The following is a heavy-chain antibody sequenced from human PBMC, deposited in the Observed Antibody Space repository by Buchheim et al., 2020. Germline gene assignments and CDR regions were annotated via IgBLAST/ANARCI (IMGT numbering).Heavy chain of an antibody. D-gene: IGHD6-19*01. J-gene: IGHJ4*02. CDR1: DDSIRSYY. CDR2: FYYREAT. V-gene: IGHV4-59*01. CDR3: ARVPIFSVAGPYIDV. Sequence: VQLQQSGPGLVKPSETLSLICSVSDDSIRSYYWTWIRQPPGKGLEWIGYFYYREATSYNPSLKSRATISVDTAKNQASLNLSSVTAADTAVYYCARVPIFSVAGPYIDVWGQGT.